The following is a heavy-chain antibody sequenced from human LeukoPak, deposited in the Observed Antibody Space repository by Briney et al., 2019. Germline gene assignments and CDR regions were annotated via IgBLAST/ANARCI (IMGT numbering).Heavy chain of an antibody. V-gene: IGHV3-74*03. CDR2: IKSDGSGT. CDR3: AKDYFGSLEY. J-gene: IGHJ4*02. D-gene: IGHD2/OR15-2a*01. CDR1: GFAFSVSW. Sequence: PGGSLRLSCAASGFAFSVSWMHWVCQPPGKGLVWVSVIKSDGSGTAYADSVKGRFTISRDDAKNTVYLQMNSLRDEDTAVYYCAKDYFGSLEYWGQGTLVTVSS.